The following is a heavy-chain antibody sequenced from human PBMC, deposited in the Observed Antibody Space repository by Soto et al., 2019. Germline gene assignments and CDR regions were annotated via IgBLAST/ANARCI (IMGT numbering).Heavy chain of an antibody. Sequence: QVQLVESGGGVVQPGRSLRLSCAASGFTFSNFGIHWVRQAPGKGPEWLAAISYDGSTEVYVDSVKGRFTISRDNPKNTLYLQMNSLRLEDTAVYYCAKGASQNFDFVLIDWGPGTLVTVSS. CDR1: GFTFSNFG. CDR3: AKGASQNFDFVLID. J-gene: IGHJ4*02. D-gene: IGHD3-9*01. V-gene: IGHV3-30*18. CDR2: ISYDGSTE.